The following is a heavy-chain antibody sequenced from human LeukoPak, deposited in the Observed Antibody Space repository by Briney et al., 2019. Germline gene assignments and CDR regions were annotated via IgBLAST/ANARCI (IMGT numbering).Heavy chain of an antibody. V-gene: IGHV3-21*01. CDR3: ASSSRSWFDP. CDR2: ISRSSSYI. J-gene: IGHJ5*01. Sequence: PGGSLRLSCAASGFTFSSYSMNWVRQAPGKGLEWVSSISRSSSYIYYADSVKGRFTISRDNAKNSLYLQMNSLRAEDTAVYPCASSSRSWFDPWSQGTLVTVSS. CDR1: GFTFSSYS. D-gene: IGHD6-19*01.